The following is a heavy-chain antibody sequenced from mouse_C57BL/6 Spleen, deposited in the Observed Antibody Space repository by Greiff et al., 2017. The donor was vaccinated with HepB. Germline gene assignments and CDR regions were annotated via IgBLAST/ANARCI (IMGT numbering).Heavy chain of an antibody. V-gene: IGHV1-80*01. J-gene: IGHJ3*01. CDR3: ARNYLYSNYLGAY. D-gene: IGHD2-5*01. CDR1: GYAFSSYW. Sequence: QVQLQQSGAELVKPGASVKISCKASGYAFSSYWMNWVKQRPGKGLEWIGQIYPGDGDTNYNGKFKGKATLTADKSSSTAYMQLSSLTSEDSAVYFCARNYLYSNYLGAYWGQGTLVTVSA. CDR2: IYPGDGDT.